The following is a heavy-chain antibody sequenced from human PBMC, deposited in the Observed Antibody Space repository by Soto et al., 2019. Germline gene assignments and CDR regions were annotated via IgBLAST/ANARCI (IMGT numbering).Heavy chain of an antibody. CDR2: ISGSGSST. CDR1: VFTFSNYA. V-gene: IGHV3-23*01. D-gene: IGHD3-22*01. Sequence: GGSLRLSCAASVFTFSNYAMNWVRQAPGKGLEWVSAISGSGSSTYYADSVKGRFTISRDNSKNTLYLQMNSLRAEDTAVYYCAKDVPYYYDSSPFDYWGQGTLVTVSS. CDR3: AKDVPYYYDSSPFDY. J-gene: IGHJ4*02.